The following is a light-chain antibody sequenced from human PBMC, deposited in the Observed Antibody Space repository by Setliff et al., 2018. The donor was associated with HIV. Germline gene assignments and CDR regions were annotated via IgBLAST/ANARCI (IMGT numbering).Light chain of an antibody. J-gene: IGLJ1*01. Sequence: QSALTQPASVSGSPGQSITASCTGTSSDIGAFDFVSWYRQHPGKAPELMIYDVTNRPSGVSHRFSGSKSGNTASLTISGLQAEDEADYYCASYANSDVFIFGSGTKVTVL. V-gene: IGLV2-14*03. CDR2: DVT. CDR1: SSDIGAFDF. CDR3: ASYANSDVFI.